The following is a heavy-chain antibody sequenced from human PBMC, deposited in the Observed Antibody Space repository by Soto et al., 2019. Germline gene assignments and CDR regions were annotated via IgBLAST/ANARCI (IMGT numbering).Heavy chain of an antibody. Sequence: GGSLRLSCAASGFTFDDYAMHWVRQAPGKGLEWVSGISWNSGSIGYADSVKGRFTISRDNAKNSLYLQMNSLRAEDTALYYCAKGAVIVETYYYYYMDVWGKGTTVTVSS. CDR3: AKGAVIVETYYYYYMDV. CDR1: GFTFDDYA. J-gene: IGHJ6*03. CDR2: ISWNSGSI. V-gene: IGHV3-9*01. D-gene: IGHD3-16*02.